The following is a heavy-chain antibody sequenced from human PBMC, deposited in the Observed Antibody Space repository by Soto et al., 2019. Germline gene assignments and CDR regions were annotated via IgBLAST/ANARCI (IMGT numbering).Heavy chain of an antibody. CDR2: IWYDGSNK. D-gene: IGHD3-10*01. CDR3: ARDGLGLGSYSRQNAFDI. Sequence: PGGSLRLSCAASGFTFSSYGMHWVRQAPGKGLEWVAVIWYDGSNKYYADSVKGRFTISRDNSKNTLYLQMNSLRAEDTAVYYCARDGLGLGSYSRQNAFDIWGQGTMVTVSS. J-gene: IGHJ3*02. CDR1: GFTFSSYG. V-gene: IGHV3-33*01.